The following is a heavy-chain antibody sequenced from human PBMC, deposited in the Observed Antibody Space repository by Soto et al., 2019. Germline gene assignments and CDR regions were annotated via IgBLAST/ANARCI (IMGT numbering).Heavy chain of an antibody. V-gene: IGHV1-69*01. CDR1: GGTLSNTA. Sequence: QVQVVQSGAEVKGPGSSVKVSCKASGGTLSNTAFSWVRQAPGEGLEWMGGIIPVFGMVNYAHTFQGRVMITADESIGTAYLALSSLRSEDTAVYYCAGGRIVVADSSAYYGVDVLGQGTTVTVSS. CDR2: IIPVFGMV. D-gene: IGHD3-22*01. CDR3: AGGRIVVADSSAYYGVDV. J-gene: IGHJ6*02.